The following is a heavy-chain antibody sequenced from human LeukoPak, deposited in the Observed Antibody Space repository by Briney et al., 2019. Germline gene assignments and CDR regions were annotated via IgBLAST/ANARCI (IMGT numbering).Heavy chain of an antibody. J-gene: IGHJ3*02. V-gene: IGHV5-51*01. D-gene: IGHD3-22*01. Sequence: GESLKISCKGSGYSFTSYWIGWVRQMPGKGLEWMGIIYPGDSDTRYSPSFQGQVTTSADKSISTAYLQWSSLKASDTAMYYCARVLVVISPRGAFDIWGQGTMVTVSS. CDR3: ARVLVVISPRGAFDI. CDR2: IYPGDSDT. CDR1: GYSFTSYW.